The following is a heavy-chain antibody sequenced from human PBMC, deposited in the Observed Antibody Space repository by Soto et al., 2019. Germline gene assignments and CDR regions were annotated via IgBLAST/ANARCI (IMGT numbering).Heavy chain of an antibody. J-gene: IGHJ4*02. D-gene: IGHD3-9*01. CDR3: VRDTSSGWHLKDH. CDR1: GFTFDDHG. CDR2: ISWNSGSI. Sequence: EVDLVESGGGLAQPGRSLRLSCVASGFTFDDHGMQWVRQIPGRGLEWVSGISWNSGSIGYAESVKGRFTIFKDNAKNSLYVEMNSLRKEDTALYYCVRDTSSGWHLKDHWGQGVQVSVSS. V-gene: IGHV3-9*01.